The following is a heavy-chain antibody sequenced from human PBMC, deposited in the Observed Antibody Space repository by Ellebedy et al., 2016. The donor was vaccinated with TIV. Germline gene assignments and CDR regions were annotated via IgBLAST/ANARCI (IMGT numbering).Heavy chain of an antibody. D-gene: IGHD1-26*01. CDR1: GGSISSYF. Sequence: MPSETLSLTCNVSGGSISSYFWSWIRQPPGKGLELIGCIYYSGSANYNPSLQSRVTISVDTSKNQFSLKLSSVTAADTAVYYCARIFATKVPYLDFWGQGTLVTVSS. V-gene: IGHV4-59*01. J-gene: IGHJ4*02. CDR2: IYYSGSA. CDR3: ARIFATKVPYLDF.